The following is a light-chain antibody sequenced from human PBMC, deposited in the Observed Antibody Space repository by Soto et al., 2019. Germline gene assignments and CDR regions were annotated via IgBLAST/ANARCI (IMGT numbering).Light chain of an antibody. Sequence: EIVMTQSPAILSVSPGERATLSCRASQSVSSNLAWFQQKPGQTPRLLFNGASTRATGIPARFSGSGSGTDFTLTISSLEPEDFAVYYCQQRSNWITFGQGTRLEIK. CDR1: QSVSSN. J-gene: IGKJ5*01. CDR2: GAS. CDR3: QQRSNWIT. V-gene: IGKV3-11*01.